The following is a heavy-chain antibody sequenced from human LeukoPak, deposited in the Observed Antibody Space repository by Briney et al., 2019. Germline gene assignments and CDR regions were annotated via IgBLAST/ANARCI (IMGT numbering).Heavy chain of an antibody. J-gene: IGHJ4*02. V-gene: IGHV3-11*01. Sequence: PGGSLRLSCAASGFTFSDYYMSWIRQAPGKGLEWVSYISSSGSTIYYADSVKGRFTISRDNAKNSLYLQMNSLRAEDTALYYCAREDQSGYDYDIWGQGTLVTVSS. CDR1: GFTFSDYY. D-gene: IGHD5-12*01. CDR3: AREDQSGYDYDI. CDR2: ISSSGSTI.